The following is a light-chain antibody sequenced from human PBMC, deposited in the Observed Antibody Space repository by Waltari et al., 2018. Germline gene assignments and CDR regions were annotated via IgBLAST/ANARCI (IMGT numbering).Light chain of an antibody. CDR1: QSVLYSSNNKNY. J-gene: IGKJ5*01. CDR3: QQYYSTPPIT. V-gene: IGKV4-1*01. Sequence: DIVMTHSPDSLAVSLGERAPINCNSSQSVLYSSNNKNYLAWYQQKPGQRPKLLIYWASTRESGVPDRFSGSGSGTDFTLTISSLQAEDVAVYYCQQYYSTPPITFGQGTRLEIK. CDR2: WAS.